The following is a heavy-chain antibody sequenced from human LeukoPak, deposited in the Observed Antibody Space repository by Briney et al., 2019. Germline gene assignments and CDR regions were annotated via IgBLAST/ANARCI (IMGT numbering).Heavy chain of an antibody. CDR3: ARQDSYGGKSDY. D-gene: IGHD4-23*01. J-gene: IGHJ4*02. CDR2: IYPGDSDT. CDR1: GYSFTNYW. V-gene: IGHV5-51*01. Sequence: GESLKISCKGSGYSFTNYWIGLVRQMPGKGLEWMGIIYPGDSDTRYSPSLQGQVTISADKCISTAYLQWSSLKASDTAMYYCARQDSYGGKSDYWGQGTLVTVSS.